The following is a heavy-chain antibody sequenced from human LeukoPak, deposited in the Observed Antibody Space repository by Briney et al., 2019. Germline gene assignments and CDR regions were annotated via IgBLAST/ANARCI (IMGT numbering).Heavy chain of an antibody. CDR2: IYTSGST. CDR3: ARDRGYSYGYPGGENYYYYMDV. J-gene: IGHJ6*03. D-gene: IGHD5-18*01. Sequence: KPSETLSLTCTVSGGSISSYYWSWIRQPGGKGLEWIGRIYTSGSTNYNPSLKSRVTMSVDTSKNQFSLKLSSVTAADTAVYYCARDRGYSYGYPGGENYYYYMDVWGKGTTVTISS. CDR1: GGSISSYY. V-gene: IGHV4-4*07.